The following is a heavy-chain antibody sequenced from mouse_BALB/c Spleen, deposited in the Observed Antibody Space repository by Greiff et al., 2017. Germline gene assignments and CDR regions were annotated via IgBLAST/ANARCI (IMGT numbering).Heavy chain of an antibody. CDR1: GFSLTSYG. Sequence: VQLQESGPGLVAPSQSLSITCTVSGFSLTSYGVHWVRQPPGKGLEWLGVIWAGGSTNYNSALMSRLSISKDNSKSQVFLKMNSLQTDDTAMYYCARSTMITTSYAMDYWGQGTSVTVSS. V-gene: IGHV2-9*02. CDR3: ARSTMITTSYAMDY. CDR2: IWAGGST. J-gene: IGHJ4*01. D-gene: IGHD2-4*01.